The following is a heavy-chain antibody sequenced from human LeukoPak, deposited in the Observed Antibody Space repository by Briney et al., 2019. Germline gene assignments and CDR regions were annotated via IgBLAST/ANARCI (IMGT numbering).Heavy chain of an antibody. D-gene: IGHD6-13*01. V-gene: IGHV1-2*02. CDR1: GYTFTGYY. Sequence: ASVKVSCKASGYTFTGYYMHWVRQAPGQGLEWMGWINPNSGGTNYAQKFQGRVTMTRDTSISTAYMELSGLRSDDTAVYYCARALIAAAGTIEYWGQGTLVTVSS. CDR3: ARALIAAAGTIEY. CDR2: INPNSGGT. J-gene: IGHJ4*02.